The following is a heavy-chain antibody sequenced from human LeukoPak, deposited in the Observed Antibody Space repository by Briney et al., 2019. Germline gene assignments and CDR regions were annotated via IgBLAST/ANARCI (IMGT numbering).Heavy chain of an antibody. CDR2: ISAYNGNT. D-gene: IGHD2-2*01. V-gene: IGHV1-18*01. Sequence: ASVKVSYKASGYTFTSYGISWVRQAPGQGLEWMGWISAYNGNTNYAQKLQGRVTMTTDTSTSTAYMELRSLRSDDTAVYYCARAVRYCSSTSCYPSRWFDPWGQGTLVTVSS. CDR3: ARAVRYCSSTSCYPSRWFDP. J-gene: IGHJ5*02. CDR1: GYTFTSYG.